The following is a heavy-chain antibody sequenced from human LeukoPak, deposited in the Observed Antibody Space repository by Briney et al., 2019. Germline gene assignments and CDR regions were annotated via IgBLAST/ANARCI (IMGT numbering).Heavy chain of an antibody. J-gene: IGHJ4*02. CDR2: ISSSSSTM. Sequence: GGSLRLSCAASGFTFSSYSMNWVRQAPGKGLEWVSSISSSSSTMYYADSAKGRFTISRDNAKNSLYLQMNSLRAEDTAVYYCVRHSSGWFFDYWGQGTLVTVSS. V-gene: IGHV3-48*04. CDR1: GFTFSSYS. D-gene: IGHD6-19*01. CDR3: VRHSSGWFFDY.